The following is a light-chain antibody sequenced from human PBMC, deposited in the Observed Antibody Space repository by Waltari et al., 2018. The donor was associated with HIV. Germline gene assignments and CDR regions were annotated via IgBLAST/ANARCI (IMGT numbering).Light chain of an antibody. CDR3: QQYGSYLFT. CDR1: QSVPANY. CDR2: AAS. J-gene: IGKJ3*01. Sequence: EIVLTQSPGTLSLSPGERVTLSCRASQSVPANYVAWYQQKPAQAPRILIYAASSRATGIPDRFSGGGSGTDFTLTINSLEPEDFAVYFCQQYGSYLFTFGPGTKVDLK. V-gene: IGKV3-20*01.